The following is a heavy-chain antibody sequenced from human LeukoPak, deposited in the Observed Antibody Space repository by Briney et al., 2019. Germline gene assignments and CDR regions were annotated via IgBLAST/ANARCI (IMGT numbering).Heavy chain of an antibody. Sequence: PSVKVSCKTSGYTFANLDINWLRQAPGQGLEWMGWMSPNSGDTGYAQKFQGRVSMTRDIFKSTAYMELSSLRSEDTAIYYCASNPPNTGDFYYWGLGTLVTVSS. J-gene: IGHJ4*02. CDR3: ASNPPNTGDFYY. V-gene: IGHV1-8*01. CDR2: MSPNSGDT. D-gene: IGHD1-1*01. CDR1: GYTFANLD.